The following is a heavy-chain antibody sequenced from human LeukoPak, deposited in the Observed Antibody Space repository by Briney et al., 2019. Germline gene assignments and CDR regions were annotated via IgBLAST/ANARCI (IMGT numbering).Heavy chain of an antibody. CDR3: AAATHYSGSYYRGAFDI. J-gene: IGHJ3*02. V-gene: IGHV4-30-2*01. D-gene: IGHD1-26*01. Sequence: EPSETLSLTCTVAGASISSGGYYWGWIREPPGKGLEWIGYIYHSGSTYYNPSLKSRVTISVDRSKNQFSLKLSSVTAADTAVYYCAAATHYSGSYYRGAFDIWGQGTMVTVSS. CDR1: GASISSGGYY. CDR2: IYHSGST.